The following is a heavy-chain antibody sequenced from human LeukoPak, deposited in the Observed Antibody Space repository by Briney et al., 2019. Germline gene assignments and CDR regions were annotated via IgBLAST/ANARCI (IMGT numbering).Heavy chain of an antibody. J-gene: IGHJ4*02. V-gene: IGHV1-18*01. Sequence: ASVKVSCKASGYTFGSYGITWVRQAPGQGLEWMGWISAYNGDTSYAQKFQVRVTMTTDTSTSTAYMELRSLRSDDTAVYYCARVSTLGYCSSTSCYAFDYWGQGTLVTVSS. D-gene: IGHD2-2*01. CDR3: ARVSTLGYCSSTSCYAFDY. CDR1: GYTFGSYG. CDR2: ISAYNGDT.